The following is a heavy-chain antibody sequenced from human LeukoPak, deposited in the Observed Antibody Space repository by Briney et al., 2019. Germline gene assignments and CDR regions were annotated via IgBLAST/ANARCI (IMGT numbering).Heavy chain of an antibody. J-gene: IGHJ5*02. CDR2: MNPNSGNT. CDR1: GYTFTSYD. Sequence: ASVKVSCKASGYTFTSYDINWVRQATGRGLEWMGWMNPNSGNTGYAQKFQGRVTMTRNTFISTAYMELSSLRSEDTAVYYCARTAVRAAAAGTQKPRFDPWGQGTLVTVSS. V-gene: IGHV1-8*01. CDR3: ARTAVRAAAAGTQKPRFDP. D-gene: IGHD6-13*01.